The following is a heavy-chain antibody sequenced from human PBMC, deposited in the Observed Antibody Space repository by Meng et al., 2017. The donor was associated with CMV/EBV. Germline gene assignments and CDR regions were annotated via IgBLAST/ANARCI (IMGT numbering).Heavy chain of an antibody. V-gene: IGHV3-53*01. J-gene: IGHJ4*02. CDR3: AREYYDSSGYYCAY. CDR1: GFTVSSNY. Sequence: LSLTCAASGFTVSSNYMSWVRQAPGKGLEWVSVIYSGGSTYYADSVKGRFTISRDNSKNTLYLQMNSLRAEDTAVYYCAREYYDSSGYYCAYWGQGTLVTVSS. CDR2: IYSGGST. D-gene: IGHD3-22*01.